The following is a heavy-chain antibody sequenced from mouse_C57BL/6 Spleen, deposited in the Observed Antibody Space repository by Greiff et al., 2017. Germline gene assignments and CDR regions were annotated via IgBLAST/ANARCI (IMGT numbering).Heavy chain of an antibody. V-gene: IGHV1-82*01. CDR1: GYAFSSSW. CDR2: LYPGDGDT. CDR3: ARCYYGRSYVDWYFDV. J-gene: IGHJ1*03. Sequence: QVQLQQSGPELVKPGASVKISCKASGYAFSSSWMNWVKQRPGKGLEWIGRLYPGDGDTNYNGKFKGKATLTADKSSSTAYMQLSSLTSEDSAVYFCARCYYGRSYVDWYFDVWGTGTTVTVSS. D-gene: IGHD1-1*01.